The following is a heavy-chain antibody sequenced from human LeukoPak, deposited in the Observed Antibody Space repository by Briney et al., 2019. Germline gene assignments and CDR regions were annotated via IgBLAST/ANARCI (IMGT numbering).Heavy chain of an antibody. V-gene: IGHV3-7*01. CDR3: ARGDVGYYYESSGHGFDY. CDR1: GFTFSSYW. CDR2: IKQDGSEK. J-gene: IGHJ4*02. D-gene: IGHD3-22*01. Sequence: GGSLRLSCAASGFTFSSYWMSWVRQAPGKGLEWVANIKQDGSEKNYVDSVKGRFTIPRDNAKNSLYLQMNSLRAEDTAVYYCARGDVGYYYESSGHGFDYWGQGTLVTVSS.